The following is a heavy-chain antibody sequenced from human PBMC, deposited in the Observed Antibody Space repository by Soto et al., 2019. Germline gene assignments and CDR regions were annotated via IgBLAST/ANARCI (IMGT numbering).Heavy chain of an antibody. CDR2: IRSKAYGGTT. D-gene: IGHD3-9*01. CDR3: TRAPFTYDILTGYSYDAFDI. V-gene: IGHV3-49*04. J-gene: IGHJ3*02. Sequence: GGSLRLSCTASGFTFGDYAMSWVRQAPGKGLEWVGFIRSKAYGGTTEYAASVKGRFTISRDDSKSIAYLQMNSLKTEDTAVYYCTRAPFTYDILTGYSYDAFDIWGQGTMVTVSS. CDR1: GFTFGDYA.